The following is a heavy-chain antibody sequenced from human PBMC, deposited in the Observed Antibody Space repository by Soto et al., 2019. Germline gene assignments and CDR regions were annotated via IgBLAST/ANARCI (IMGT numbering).Heavy chain of an antibody. Sequence: PGGSLRLSCAASVFNFNTYWMYWLRQAPGKGLEWVANTDTDGSRKNYVDSVKGRFIISRDNAENSLFLQMNSLRAEDTAVYYCGRVPLDGNYANGVDVWGQGTTVTVSS. D-gene: IGHD4-17*01. CDR1: VFNFNTYW. J-gene: IGHJ6*02. CDR2: TDTDGSRK. V-gene: IGHV3-7*03. CDR3: GRVPLDGNYANGVDV.